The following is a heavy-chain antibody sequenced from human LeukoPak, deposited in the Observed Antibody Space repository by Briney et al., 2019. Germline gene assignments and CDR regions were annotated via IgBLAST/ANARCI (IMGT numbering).Heavy chain of an antibody. V-gene: IGHV4-31*03. CDR3: ARVLLSDCTHGVCKWFDP. J-gene: IGHJ5*02. Sequence: PSETLSLTCTVSGGSISSGGYYWTWIRQHPGKGLEWIGYIFYSGSTYYSPSLKSRVSISLDTSKNHFSLQLSAMTAADTAVYYCARVLLSDCTHGVCKWFDPWGQGTLVTVSS. D-gene: IGHD2-8*01. CDR1: GGSISSGGYY. CDR2: IFYSGST.